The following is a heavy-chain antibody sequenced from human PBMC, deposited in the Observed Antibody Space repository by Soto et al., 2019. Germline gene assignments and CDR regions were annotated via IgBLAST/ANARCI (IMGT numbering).Heavy chain of an antibody. CDR3: VHRRRRTGSWSTGDFDY. V-gene: IGHV2-5*02. D-gene: IGHD6-13*01. J-gene: IGHJ4*02. CDR2: IYWDDDK. Sequence: QITLRESGPPVLKSTETLTLTCTFSGFSLTTTGVGVGWIRQSQGSAPEWLAIIYWDDDKRYSPSLQNRLTITKDAPKKQAVLRLTYMDPVDTATYFCVHRRRRTGSWSTGDFDYWGQGTPVTVFS. CDR1: GFSLTTTGVG.